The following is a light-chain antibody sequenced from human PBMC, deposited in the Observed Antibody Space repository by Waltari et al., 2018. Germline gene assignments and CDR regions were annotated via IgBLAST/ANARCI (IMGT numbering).Light chain of an antibody. CDR1: SLRNSY. CDR2: GKE. CDR3: HSRNGRNNEVV. J-gene: IGLJ3*02. V-gene: IGLV3-19*01. Sequence: SSELTQGPAVSVALGQAVKITCQGDSLRNSYASWYQLKPGQAPVLVLLGKEKRPSGIPDRFSGYSSGTTSSLTITGAQAEDEADYYCHSRNGRNNEVVFGGGTKLTVL.